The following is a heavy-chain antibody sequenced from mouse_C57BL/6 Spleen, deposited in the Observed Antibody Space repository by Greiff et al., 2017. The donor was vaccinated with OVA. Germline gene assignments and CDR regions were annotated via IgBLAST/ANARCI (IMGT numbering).Heavy chain of an antibody. J-gene: IGHJ2*01. CDR2: IDPETGGT. CDR3: TREGYDPFDY. V-gene: IGHV1-15*01. Sequence: QVQLQQSGAELVRPGASVTLSCKASGYTFTDYEMHWVQQTPVHGLEWIGAIDPETGGTAYNQKFKGKAILTADKSSSTAYMELRSLTSEDSAVYYCTREGYDPFDYWGQGTTLTVSS. CDR1: GYTFTDYE. D-gene: IGHD2-3*01.